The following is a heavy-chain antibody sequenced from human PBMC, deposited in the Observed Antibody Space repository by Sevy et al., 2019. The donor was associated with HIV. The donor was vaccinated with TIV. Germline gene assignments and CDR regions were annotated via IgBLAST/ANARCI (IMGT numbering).Heavy chain of an antibody. D-gene: IGHD6-19*01. Sequence: GGSLRLSCAGSGFTFEDYALHWVRQAPGQGLEWVAGINWNSGSLDYADSVKGQVTSCRDDAKNSLYLQMDTLRTEDTAFYYSAMTPMTEAAPYFDFWGQGTLVTVSS. V-gene: IGHV3-9*01. CDR2: INWNSGSL. CDR3: AMTPMTEAAPYFDF. J-gene: IGHJ4*02. CDR1: GFTFEDYA.